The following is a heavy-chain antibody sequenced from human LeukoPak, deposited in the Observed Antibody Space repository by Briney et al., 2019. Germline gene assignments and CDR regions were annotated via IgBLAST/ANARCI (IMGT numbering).Heavy chain of an antibody. Sequence: GGSLRPACSASGFTLSSCAMHWVRQAPGKGLEYVSAISSNGDSTYYADSVKGRFTISRDNSKNTLYLQMSSLRAEDTAVYYRVKPEAGTYSHYFQHRGPGTLVAVSS. CDR2: ISSNGDST. V-gene: IGHV3-64D*09. J-gene: IGHJ1*01. D-gene: IGHD1-26*01. CDR3: VKPEAGTYSHYFQH. CDR1: GFTLSSCA.